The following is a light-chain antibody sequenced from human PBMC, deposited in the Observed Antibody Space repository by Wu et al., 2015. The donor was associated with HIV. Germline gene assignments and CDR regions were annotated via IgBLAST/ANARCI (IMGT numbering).Light chain of an antibody. V-gene: IGKV1-5*03. CDR3: QQYNSYWT. CDR1: QSIGNW. J-gene: IGKJ1*01. Sequence: DIQMTQSPSSLSASVGDRVTITCRASQSIGNWLAWFQQKPGKAPKLLIYKASHLDSGVPSRFSGSGSGTEFTLTISSLQPDDFATYYCQQYNSYWTFGQGTKVETK. CDR2: KAS.